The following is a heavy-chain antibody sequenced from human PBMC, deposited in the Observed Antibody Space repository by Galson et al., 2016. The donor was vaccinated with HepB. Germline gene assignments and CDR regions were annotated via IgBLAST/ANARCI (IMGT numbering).Heavy chain of an antibody. Sequence: SLRLSCAASGFTLSNSAMHWVRQAPGKGLEWVAKISYDAKNVYYAKSLRGRSAISRDYSKNAPYLEMNSLRVEDTAVYYCAADATTIVTAFDYWGQGTLVTVSS. V-gene: IGHV3-30*03. CDR1: GFTLSNSA. CDR3: AADATTIVTAFDY. J-gene: IGHJ4*02. D-gene: IGHD2-21*02. CDR2: ISYDAKNV.